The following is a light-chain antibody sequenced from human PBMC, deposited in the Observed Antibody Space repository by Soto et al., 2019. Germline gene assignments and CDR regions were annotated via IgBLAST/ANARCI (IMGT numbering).Light chain of an antibody. CDR1: QSVSSY. J-gene: IGKJ1*01. CDR2: DAS. Sequence: EIVITQSPATLSVSPGERATLSCRASQSVSSYLAWYQQKPGQAPRLLIYDASNRETGIPARFSGSGSGTEFTLTISSLEPEDFAVYYCQQRSNSMWTFGQGTKVDIK. V-gene: IGKV3-11*01. CDR3: QQRSNSMWT.